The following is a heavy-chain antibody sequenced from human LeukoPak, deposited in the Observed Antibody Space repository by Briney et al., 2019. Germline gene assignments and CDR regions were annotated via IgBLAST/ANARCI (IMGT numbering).Heavy chain of an antibody. D-gene: IGHD6-6*01. Sequence: ASVNVSCKASGYTFTGYYMHWVRQPPGQGLEWMGWINTNTGNPTYAQGFTGRFVFSLDTSVSTAYLQISSLKAEDTAVYYCARDGGSSASDAFDIWGQGTMVTVSS. CDR2: INTNTGNP. V-gene: IGHV7-4-1*02. CDR3: ARDGGSSASDAFDI. J-gene: IGHJ3*02. CDR1: GYTFTGYY.